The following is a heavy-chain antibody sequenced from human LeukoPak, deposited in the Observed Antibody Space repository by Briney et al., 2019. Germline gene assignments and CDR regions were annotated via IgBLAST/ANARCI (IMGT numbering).Heavy chain of an antibody. J-gene: IGHJ4*02. Sequence: ASVKFSCKASRYTFTSYGISWVRQAPGQGLEWMGCIGAYNGNTNYAQKLQGRVTMTTDTSTSTAYIGLRSLRSDGTAVYYCPRDQVANYDYVWGSYRPNPPDYWGQGTLVPVSS. CDR1: RYTFTSYG. V-gene: IGHV1-18*01. CDR3: PRDQVANYDYVWGSYRPNPPDY. D-gene: IGHD3-16*02. CDR2: IGAYNGNT.